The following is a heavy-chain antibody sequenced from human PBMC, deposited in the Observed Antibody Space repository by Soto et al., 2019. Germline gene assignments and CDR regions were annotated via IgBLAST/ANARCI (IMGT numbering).Heavy chain of an antibody. CDR3: ARRSPAFCSASTCYGHFEF. CDR2: TNHRGTT. D-gene: IGHD2-2*01. CDR1: GGSFSGYF. Sequence: QVHLQQWGAGLLKPSETLSLTCAVSGGSFSGYFWSWIRQSPGKGLEWIGETNHRGTTNYNPSLESRVTISPETSKNQFSLTLRSVTAADTAVYYWARRSPAFCSASTCYGHFEFWGQGTLATVSS. J-gene: IGHJ4*02. V-gene: IGHV4-34*01.